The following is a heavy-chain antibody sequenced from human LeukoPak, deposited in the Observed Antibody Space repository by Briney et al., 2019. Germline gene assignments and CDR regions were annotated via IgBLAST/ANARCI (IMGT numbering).Heavy chain of an antibody. Sequence: GGSLRLSCTGSGFTFGDYAMSWFRQAPERGLEYIGFIRRKVYGGTPEYAASVRGRFTISRDDSKSITYLQMNSLKSEDTAVYYCSREGGSGWAYDYWGQGTVVTVSS. J-gene: IGHJ4*02. CDR2: IRRKVYGGTP. CDR3: SREGGSGWAYDY. CDR1: GFTFGDYA. V-gene: IGHV3-49*03. D-gene: IGHD6-19*01.